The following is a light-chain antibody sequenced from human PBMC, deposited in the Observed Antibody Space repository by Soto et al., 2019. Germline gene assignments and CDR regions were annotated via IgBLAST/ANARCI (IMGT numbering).Light chain of an antibody. V-gene: IGKV3-11*01. CDR2: DAS. J-gene: IGKJ4*01. CDR3: QQRSDWPFT. CDR1: QSVSGF. Sequence: ETALTQSPATLSLSPGERATLSCRASQSVSGFLGWYQQKPGQAPRLLIYDASNRAPGIPARFSGSGSGTDFTLTISSLKPEDFAVYYCQQRSDWPFTFGGGTKVDIK.